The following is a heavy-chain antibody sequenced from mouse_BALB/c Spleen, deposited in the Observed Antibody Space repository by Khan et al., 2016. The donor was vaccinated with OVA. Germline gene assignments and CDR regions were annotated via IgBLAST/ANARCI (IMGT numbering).Heavy chain of an antibody. CDR2: ISYSGST. D-gene: IGHD1-2*01. Sequence: EVQLQESGPGLVKPSQSLSLTCTVTGYSITSGYGWNWIRQFPGNQLEWMGYISYSGSTNYHPSLKSRISITRDTSKNQFFLQLNSVTTEDTATYYCARTARIKYWGQGTTLTVSS. CDR3: ARTARIKY. J-gene: IGHJ2*01. V-gene: IGHV3-2*02. CDR1: GYSITSGYG.